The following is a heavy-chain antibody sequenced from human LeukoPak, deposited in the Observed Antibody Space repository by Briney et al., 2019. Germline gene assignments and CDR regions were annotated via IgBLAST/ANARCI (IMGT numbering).Heavy chain of an antibody. V-gene: IGHV5-51*03. CDR2: IYPGDSDT. J-gene: IGHJ4*02. Sequence: PGESLKTSCKGSGYSFTSYWIGWVRQMPGKGLEWMAIIYPGDSDTRYSPSFQGQVTISADKSISTAYLQWSSLKASDTAMYYCARSSDSSGYYDYFDYWGQGTLVTVSS. CDR3: ARSSDSSGYYDYFDY. D-gene: IGHD3-22*01. CDR1: GYSFTSYW.